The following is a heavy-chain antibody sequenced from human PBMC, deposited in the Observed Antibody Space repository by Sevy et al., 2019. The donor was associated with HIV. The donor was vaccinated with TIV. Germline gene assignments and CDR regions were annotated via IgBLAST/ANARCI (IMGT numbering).Heavy chain of an antibody. V-gene: IGHV3-23*01. Sequence: GGSLRLSCAASGSTFSSYAMTWVRQAPEKGLEWVSAISGSGGSSTYADSVKGRFTVSRDNSKNTLYLQMNSLRVEDEAIYYCAKSESGTYYPLRLDYWGQGTLVTVSS. D-gene: IGHD1-26*01. J-gene: IGHJ4*02. CDR1: GSTFSSYA. CDR3: AKSESGTYYPLRLDY. CDR2: ISGSGGSS.